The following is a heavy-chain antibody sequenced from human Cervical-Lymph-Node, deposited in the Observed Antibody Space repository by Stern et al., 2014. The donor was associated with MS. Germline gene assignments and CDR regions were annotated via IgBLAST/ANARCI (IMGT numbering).Heavy chain of an antibody. CDR1: GFTFSSNG. D-gene: IGHD1-1*01. CDR2: SDGSEE. J-gene: IGHJ6*02. Sequence: VQLGESGGGAVQPGRSLRLSCAASGFTFSSNGMHWVRQAPGKGLEWVSVSDGSEEYYADSVKGRFTISRDNSQKTVFLQMNSLRAEDTAVYYCAKSLESVEHYFYAMDVWGQGTTVTVSS. V-gene: IGHV3-33*06. CDR3: AKSLESVEHYFYAMDV.